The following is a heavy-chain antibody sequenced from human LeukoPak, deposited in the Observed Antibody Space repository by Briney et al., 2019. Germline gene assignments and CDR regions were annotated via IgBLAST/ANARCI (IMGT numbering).Heavy chain of an antibody. V-gene: IGHV1-24*01. CDR3: ARVTGSSWLQKN. CDR2: FDPEDGET. D-gene: IGHD6-13*01. J-gene: IGHJ4*02. CDR1: GYTLTELS. Sequence: ASVKVSCKVSGYTLTELSMHWVRQAPGKGLEWMGGFDPEDGETIYAQKFQGRVTMTEDTSTDTAYMELSSLRSEDTAVYYCARVTGSSWLQKNWGQGTLVTVSS.